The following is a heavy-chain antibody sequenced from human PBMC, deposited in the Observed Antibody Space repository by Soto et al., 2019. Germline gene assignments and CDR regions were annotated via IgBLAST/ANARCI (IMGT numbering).Heavy chain of an antibody. D-gene: IGHD3-22*01. CDR1: GGSISSGGYY. J-gene: IGHJ3*02. V-gene: IGHV4-31*03. Sequence: KASETLSLTCTVSGGSISSGGYYWSWIRQHPGKGLEWIGYIYYSGSTYYNPSLKSRVTISVDTSKNQFSLKLSSVTAADTAVYYCARVYYYDSSGPFDIWGQGTMVTVSS. CDR3: ARVYYYDSSGPFDI. CDR2: IYYSGST.